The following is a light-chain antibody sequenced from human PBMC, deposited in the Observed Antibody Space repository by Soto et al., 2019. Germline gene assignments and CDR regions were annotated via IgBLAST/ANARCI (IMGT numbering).Light chain of an antibody. CDR3: SLYTSENAYV. J-gene: IGLJ1*01. CDR2: EVS. V-gene: IGLV2-18*01. CDR1: ITDFVGYNR. Sequence: QSLLSQLPSVCGSPGQSYTISCTGTITDFVGYNRVSWYQQPPGTAPKLMIYEVSKRPSGVPDRFSGSKSGNTASLTISGLQAADEADYYCSLYTSENAYVFGTGTKVTV.